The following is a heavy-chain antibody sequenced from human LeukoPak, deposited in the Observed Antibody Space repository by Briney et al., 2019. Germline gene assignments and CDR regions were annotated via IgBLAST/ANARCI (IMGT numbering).Heavy chain of an antibody. CDR3: ARDNGYGLDY. D-gene: IGHD3-10*01. CDR2: IYHSGST. Sequence: SETLYLTCAVSGGSISSGGYSWSWMRQPPGKGLEGFGYIYHSGSTYDNPSLKSVVTISVDRSKNQFSLKLSSVTAADTAVYYCARDNGYGLDYWGQGTLVTVSS. CDR1: GGSISSGGYS. V-gene: IGHV4-30-2*01. J-gene: IGHJ4*02.